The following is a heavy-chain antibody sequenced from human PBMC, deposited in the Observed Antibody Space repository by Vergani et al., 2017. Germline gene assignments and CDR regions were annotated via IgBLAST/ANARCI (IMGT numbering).Heavy chain of an antibody. Sequence: QVQLQESGPGLVKPSQTLSLTCSVSGESISGGYFWTWIRQPPGKGLESLAYIDDGGRTYYNPSLMGRLHISMDTSKNHFSLTLNSVTVAATAVYYCARVDTQVPATSHFYYMDVWGKGTTVVVSS. CDR3: ARVDTQVPATSHFYYMDV. J-gene: IGHJ6*03. V-gene: IGHV4-31*03. CDR2: IDDGGRT. D-gene: IGHD6-25*01. CDR1: GESISGGYF.